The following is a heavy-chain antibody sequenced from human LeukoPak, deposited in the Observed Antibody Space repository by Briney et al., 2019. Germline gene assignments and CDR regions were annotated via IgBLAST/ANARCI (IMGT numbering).Heavy chain of an antibody. Sequence: PSETLSLTCTVSGGSISSYYWSWIRQPPGKGLEWIGYVYYSGSTNYNPSLKSRVTISVDTSKNQFSLKLSSVTAADTAVYYCARDGGYGGHGADLWGQGTLVTVSS. CDR2: VYYSGST. D-gene: IGHD4-23*01. V-gene: IGHV4-59*01. CDR3: ARDGGYGGHGADL. CDR1: GGSISSYY. J-gene: IGHJ4*02.